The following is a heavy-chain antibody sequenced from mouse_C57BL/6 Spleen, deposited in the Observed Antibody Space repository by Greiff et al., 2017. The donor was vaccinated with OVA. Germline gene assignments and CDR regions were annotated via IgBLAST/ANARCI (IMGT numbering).Heavy chain of an antibody. CDR3: ARENWGVFDY. D-gene: IGHD4-1*01. CDR1: GFTFSDFY. Sequence: EVMLVESGGGLVQSGRSLRLSCATSGFTFSDFYMEWVRQAPGKGLEWIAASRNKANDYTTEYSASVKGRFIVSRDTSQSILYLQMNALRAEDTAIYYCARENWGVFDYWGQGTTLTVSS. V-gene: IGHV7-1*01. CDR2: SRNKANDYTT. J-gene: IGHJ2*01.